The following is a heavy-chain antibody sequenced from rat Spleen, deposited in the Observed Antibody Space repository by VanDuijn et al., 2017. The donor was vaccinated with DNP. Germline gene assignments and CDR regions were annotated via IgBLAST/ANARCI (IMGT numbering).Heavy chain of an antibody. D-gene: IGHD1-12*03. CDR1: GFTFSNYD. CDR2: VFYDGRGT. J-gene: IGHJ3*01. V-gene: IGHV5-29*01. Sequence: EVQLVESGGGLVQPGRSLKLSCAASGFTFSNYDMAWVRQAPTKGLEWVATVFYDGRGTNYRDSVKGRFTISRDNAKSTLYLQMDSLRSEDTATYYCATSGYGFDGYPFTYWGQGTLVTVSS. CDR3: ATSGYGFDGYPFTY.